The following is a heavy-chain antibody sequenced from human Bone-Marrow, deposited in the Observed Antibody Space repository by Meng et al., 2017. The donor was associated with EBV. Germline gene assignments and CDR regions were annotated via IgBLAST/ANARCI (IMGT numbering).Heavy chain of an antibody. J-gene: IGHJ4*02. CDR3: SRSNWYPDY. Sequence: VQSVESGQGLVQPGGALSLSCPASGFTLSNYWMHWVRQVPGKGLVWVSRINVDGSDTIYADSVKGRFTISRDNGKNTLYLQMNSLRADDTAVYYCSRSNWYPDYWGQGTLVTVSS. CDR1: GFTLSNYW. CDR2: INVDGSDT. V-gene: IGHV3-74*01. D-gene: IGHD6-13*01.